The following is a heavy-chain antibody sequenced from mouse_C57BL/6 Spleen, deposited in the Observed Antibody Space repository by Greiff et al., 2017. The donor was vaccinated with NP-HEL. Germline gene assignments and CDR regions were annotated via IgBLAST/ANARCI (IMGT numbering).Heavy chain of an antibody. CDR2: IHPNSGST. CDR3: AHGNYDYYAMDY. Sequence: VQLQQPGAELVKPGASVKLSCKASGYTFTSYWMHWVKQRPGQGLEWIGMIHPNSGSTNYNEKFKSKATLTVDQSSSTAYMQLSSLTSEDSAVYYCAHGNYDYYAMDYWGQGTSVTVSS. J-gene: IGHJ4*01. CDR1: GYTFTSYW. V-gene: IGHV1-64*01. D-gene: IGHD2-1*01.